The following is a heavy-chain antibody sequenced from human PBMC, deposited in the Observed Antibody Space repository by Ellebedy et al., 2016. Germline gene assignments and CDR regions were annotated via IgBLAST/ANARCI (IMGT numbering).Heavy chain of an antibody. CDR2: ISYDGSDK. J-gene: IGHJ6*03. V-gene: IGHV3-30-3*01. CDR1: GFTFSVHD. Sequence: GESLKISXAASGFTFSVHDMHWVRQAPGKGLEWVAVISYDGSDKYYADSVKGRFTISRDNSKNTLYLQMSSLRAEDTAVYYCAREVVGSSWYFGTSLGYYYYMDVWGKGTTVTVSS. CDR3: AREVVGSSWYFGTSLGYYYYMDV. D-gene: IGHD6-13*01.